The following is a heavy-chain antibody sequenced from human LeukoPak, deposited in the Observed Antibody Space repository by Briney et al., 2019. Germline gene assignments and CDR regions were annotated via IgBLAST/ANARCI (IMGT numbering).Heavy chain of an antibody. CDR2: IYYSGST. CDR3: ARRDYYDSSTFDY. V-gene: IGHV4-31*03. J-gene: IGHJ4*02. D-gene: IGHD3-22*01. CDR1: GGSISSGGYY. Sequence: SETLSLTCTVSGGSISSGGYYWSWIRQHPGKGLEWIGYIYYSGSTYYNPSLKSRVTISVDTSKNQFSLQLSSVTAADTAVYYWARRDYYDSSTFDYWGQGTLVTVSS.